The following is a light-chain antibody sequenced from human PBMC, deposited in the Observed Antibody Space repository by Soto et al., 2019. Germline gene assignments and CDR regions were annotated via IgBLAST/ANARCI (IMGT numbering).Light chain of an antibody. V-gene: IGKV3-11*01. Sequence: EIVLTQSPATLSLFPGEKAPPSCRASQSVSSYLAWYQQKPGQAPRLLIYDASNRATGIPARFSGSGSGTDFTLTISSLEPEDFAVYYCQQRSNWPTFGQGTKVDIK. CDR1: QSVSSY. J-gene: IGKJ1*01. CDR2: DAS. CDR3: QQRSNWPT.